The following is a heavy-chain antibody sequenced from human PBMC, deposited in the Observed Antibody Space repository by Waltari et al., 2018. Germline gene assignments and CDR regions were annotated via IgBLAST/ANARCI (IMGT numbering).Heavy chain of an antibody. CDR1: GGSISSHY. CDR2: IYYSGST. J-gene: IGHJ5*02. D-gene: IGHD3-22*01. CDR3: ATWPRYYYDSSGYQHTAP. Sequence: QVQLQESGPGLVKPSETLSLTCTVSGGSISSHYWSWIRQPPGKGLEWIGYIYYSGSTNYNPSLKSRVTISVDTSKNQFSLKLSSVTAADTAVYYCATWPRYYYDSSGYQHTAPWGQGTLVIVSS. V-gene: IGHV4-59*11.